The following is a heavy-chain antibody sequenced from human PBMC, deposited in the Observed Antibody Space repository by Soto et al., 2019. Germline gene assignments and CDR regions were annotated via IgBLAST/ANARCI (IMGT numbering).Heavy chain of an antibody. J-gene: IGHJ4*02. D-gene: IGHD6-13*01. Sequence: ASLKVSCKDSGYTFTGYYMHWVRQAPGQGLEWMGWINPNSGGTNYAQKFQGWVTMTRDTSISTAYMELSRLRSDDTAVYYCARDLAAAGTGFDYWGQGTLVTVSS. CDR3: ARDLAAAGTGFDY. CDR2: INPNSGGT. CDR1: GYTFTGYY. V-gene: IGHV1-2*04.